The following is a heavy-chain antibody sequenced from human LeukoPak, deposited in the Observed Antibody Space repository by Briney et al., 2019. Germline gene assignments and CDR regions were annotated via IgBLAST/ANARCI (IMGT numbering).Heavy chain of an antibody. CDR1: GGTFSSYA. V-gene: IGHV1-69*04. CDR2: IIPILGIA. J-gene: IGHJ4*02. Sequence: SVKVSCKASGGTFSSYAISWVRQAPGQGLEWMGRIIPILGIANYAQKFQGRVTITADKSTSTAYMELSSLRSKDTAVYYCARAAPYYYDSSGYSPGDYWGQGTLVTVSS. D-gene: IGHD3-22*01. CDR3: ARAAPYYYDSSGYSPGDY.